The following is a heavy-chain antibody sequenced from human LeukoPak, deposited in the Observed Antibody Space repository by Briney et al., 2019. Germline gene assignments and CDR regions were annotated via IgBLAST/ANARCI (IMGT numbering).Heavy chain of an antibody. V-gene: IGHV3-53*01. Sequence: PGGSLRLSCVASGFTVSSNYMSWVRQAPGKGLEWVSAIFSGGSTFYADSVTGRFTFSRDNSKNTVYLEMNSLRAEDTAVYYCARDAAEVIDYWGQGTLVTVSS. D-gene: IGHD6-25*01. J-gene: IGHJ4*02. CDR2: IFSGGST. CDR3: ARDAAEVIDY. CDR1: GFTVSSNY.